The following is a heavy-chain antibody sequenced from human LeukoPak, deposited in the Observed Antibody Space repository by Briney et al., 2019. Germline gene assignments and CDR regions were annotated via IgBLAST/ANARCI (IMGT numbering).Heavy chain of an antibody. Sequence: GRSLRLSCAASGFTFSSYAMHWVRQAPGKGLEWVAVISYDGSNKYYADSVKGRFTISRDNSKNTLYLRMNSLRAEDTAVYYCARDLNDYGDYGGDYWGQGTLVTVSS. CDR3: ARDLNDYGDYGGDY. J-gene: IGHJ4*02. D-gene: IGHD4-17*01. CDR1: GFTFSSYA. CDR2: ISYDGSNK. V-gene: IGHV3-30*04.